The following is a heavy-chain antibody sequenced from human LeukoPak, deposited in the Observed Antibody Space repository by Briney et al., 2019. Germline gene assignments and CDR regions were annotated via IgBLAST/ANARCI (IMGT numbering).Heavy chain of an antibody. CDR2: ISPIFGTA. V-gene: IGHV1-69*05. CDR1: GGTFSSYA. CDR3: ARVTVDTHSSSGYYYYMDV. J-gene: IGHJ6*03. D-gene: IGHD6-6*01. Sequence: ASVKVSCKASGGTFSSYAISWVRQAPGQGLEWMGGISPIFGTANYAQKFQGRVTITTDESTSTAYMELSSLRSEDTAVYYCARVTVDTHSSSGYYYYMDVCGKGTTVTVS.